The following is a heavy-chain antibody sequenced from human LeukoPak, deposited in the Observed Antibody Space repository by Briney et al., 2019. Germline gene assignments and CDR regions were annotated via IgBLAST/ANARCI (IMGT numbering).Heavy chain of an antibody. V-gene: IGHV4-30-4*01. J-gene: IGHJ4*02. CDR2: IYYSGST. CDR1: GGSISSGDSY. Sequence: SETLSLTCTVSGGSISSGDSYWSWIRPPPGKGLEWIGYIYYSGSTYYNPSLKCRVTISVDTSKTQFSLKLSSVTAADRAVYYCARSYDSSGPHFDYWGRGTLVTVSS. CDR3: ARSYDSSGPHFDY. D-gene: IGHD3-22*01.